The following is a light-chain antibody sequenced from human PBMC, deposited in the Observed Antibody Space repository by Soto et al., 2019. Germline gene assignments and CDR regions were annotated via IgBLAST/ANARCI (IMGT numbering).Light chain of an antibody. CDR1: SSDVGTYNR. Sequence: QLVLTQPPSVSGSPGQSVTISCTGTSSDVGTYNRVSWYQQTPGTAPKVMIYEVSNRPSGVPDRFSGSKSGNTASLTISGLQAEDEADYYCCSYTSSNTLVFGGGTKLTVL. CDR2: EVS. CDR3: CSYTSSNTLV. J-gene: IGLJ3*02. V-gene: IGLV2-18*02.